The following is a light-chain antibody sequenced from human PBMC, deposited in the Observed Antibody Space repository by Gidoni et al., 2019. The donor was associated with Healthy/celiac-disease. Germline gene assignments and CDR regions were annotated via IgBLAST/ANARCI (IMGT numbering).Light chain of an antibody. V-gene: IGLV3-1*01. CDR1: KLGDKY. Sequence: SYELTQPPSLSVSPGQTASITCSGDKLGDKYAGCYQKKQVQSPVLVIYQDSKRPSGIPERFSGSNCGNTATLTISGTQAMDEADYYCQAWDSSTVVFGGGTKLTVL. J-gene: IGLJ2*01. CDR3: QAWDSSTVV. CDR2: QDS.